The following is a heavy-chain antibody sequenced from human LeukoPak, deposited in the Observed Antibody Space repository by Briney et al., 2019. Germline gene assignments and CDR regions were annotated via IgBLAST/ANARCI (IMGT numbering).Heavy chain of an antibody. CDR2: INPNSGGT. V-gene: IGHV1-2*02. Sequence: ASVKVSCKASGYTFTGYYMHWVRQAPGRGLEWMGWINPNSGGTNYAQKFQGRVTMTRDTSISTAYMELSRLRSDDTAVYYCARGPTNFISGSYYIRWGQGTLVTVSS. CDR1: GYTFTGYY. CDR3: ARGPTNFISGSYYIR. J-gene: IGHJ4*02. D-gene: IGHD3-10*01.